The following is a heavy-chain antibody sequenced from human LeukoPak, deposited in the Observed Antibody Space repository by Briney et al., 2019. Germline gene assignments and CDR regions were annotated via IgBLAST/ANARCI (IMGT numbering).Heavy chain of an antibody. J-gene: IGHJ4*02. Sequence: QPGRSLRLSCAASGFSFSSYAIHWVRQTPGEGRVWVAVISTDGRDKHYADSVKGRFTISRDNSKSTLYLQMNSLRAEDTAVYYCARDSAAAAVYYFDYWGQGTLVTVSS. V-gene: IGHV3-30*04. D-gene: IGHD6-13*01. CDR1: GFSFSSYA. CDR2: ISTDGRDK. CDR3: ARDSAAAAVYYFDY.